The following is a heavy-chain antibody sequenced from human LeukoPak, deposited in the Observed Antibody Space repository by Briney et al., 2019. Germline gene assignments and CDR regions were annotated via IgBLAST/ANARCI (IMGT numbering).Heavy chain of an antibody. Sequence: QPGGSLRLSCAASGFTFSSYWMHWVRQAPGKGLVWVSRINSDGSSTSYADSVKGRFTISRDNAKNTLYLQMNSLRAEDTAVFYCAKDLGSYGYDSRGYLDAFDIWGQGTMVTVSS. CDR2: INSDGSST. V-gene: IGHV3-74*01. CDR3: AKDLGSYGYDSRGYLDAFDI. D-gene: IGHD3-22*01. J-gene: IGHJ3*02. CDR1: GFTFSSYW.